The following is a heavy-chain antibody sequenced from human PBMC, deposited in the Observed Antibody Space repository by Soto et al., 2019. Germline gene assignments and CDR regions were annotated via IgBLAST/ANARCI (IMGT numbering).Heavy chain of an antibody. V-gene: IGHV3-21*01. Sequence: GGSLRLSCAASGSTFSSYSMNWVRQAPGKGLEWVSSISSSSSSIYYADSVHGRFTISSDNAKNSLYLQMTSLRAEDTAVYYCARADLGITISGMDVWGQGTTVTVSS. CDR3: ARADLGITISGMDV. CDR2: ISSSSSSI. J-gene: IGHJ6*02. CDR1: GSTFSSYS. D-gene: IGHD3-3*01.